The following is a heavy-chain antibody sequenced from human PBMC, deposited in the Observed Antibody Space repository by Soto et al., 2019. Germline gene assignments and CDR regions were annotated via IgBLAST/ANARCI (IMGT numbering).Heavy chain of an antibody. D-gene: IGHD3-3*01. CDR1: GGTFSSYA. CDR2: IIPIFGTA. J-gene: IGHJ6*02. CDR3: ARGRFREVFGVVSRYYYYGMDV. Sequence: ASVKVSCKASGGTFSSYAISWVRQAPGQGLEWMGGIIPIFGTANYAQKFQGRVTITADESTSTAYMELSSLRSEDTAVYYCARGRFREVFGVVSRYYYYGMDVWGQGTTVTVSS. V-gene: IGHV1-69*13.